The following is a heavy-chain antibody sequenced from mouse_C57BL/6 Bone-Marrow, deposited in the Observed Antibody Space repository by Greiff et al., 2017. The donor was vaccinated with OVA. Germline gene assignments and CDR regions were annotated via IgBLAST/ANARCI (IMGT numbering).Heavy chain of an antibody. CDR2: IYPGSGST. V-gene: IGHV1-55*01. CDR1: GYTFTSYW. J-gene: IGHJ1*03. CDR3: ARSGYYYGSSYWYCGV. D-gene: IGHD1-1*01. Sequence: QVQLQQPGAELVKPGASVKMSCKASGYTFTSYWITWVKQRPGQGLEWIGDIYPGSGSTNYNEKFKSKATLTVDTSSSTAYMQLSSLTSEDSAVYYCARSGYYYGSSYWYCGVWGTGTTVTVSS.